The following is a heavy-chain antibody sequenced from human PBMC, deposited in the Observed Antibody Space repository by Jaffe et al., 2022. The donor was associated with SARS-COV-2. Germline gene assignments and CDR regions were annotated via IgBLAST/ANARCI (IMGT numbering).Heavy chain of an antibody. CDR3: ARGPPYSNNWFDP. CDR2: IVPIFGTT. V-gene: IGHV1-69*01. CDR1: GDTFTTYG. J-gene: IGHJ5*02. Sequence: QVHLVQSGAEVKKPGSSVKVSCKVSGDTFTTYGISWVRQAPGQGLEWMGGIVPIFGTTNYAQRFQGRVTITADESTSTAYMELRSLKFEDTAVYYCARGPPYSNNWFDPWGQGTLVTVSS. D-gene: IGHD2-21*01.